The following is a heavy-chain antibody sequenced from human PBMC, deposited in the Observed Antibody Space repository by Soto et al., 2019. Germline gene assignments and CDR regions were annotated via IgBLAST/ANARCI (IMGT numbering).Heavy chain of an antibody. J-gene: IGHJ4*02. D-gene: IGHD2-21*01. CDR3: GRGGSDNDGTLRVDY. CDR1: GFTVTRNY. V-gene: IGHV3-53*02. CDR2: IYSGGNT. Sequence: EVQVVETGGGLIQPGGSLRLSCAASGFTVTRNYMNWVRQAPGKGLEWVSVIYSGGNTYYADSVKGRFTISRDNSKNTLFLQMTGLRVEDTAVYYCGRGGSDNDGTLRVDYWGQGTLVTVSS.